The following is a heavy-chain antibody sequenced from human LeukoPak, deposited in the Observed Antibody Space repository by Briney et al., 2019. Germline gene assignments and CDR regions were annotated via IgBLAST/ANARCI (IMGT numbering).Heavy chain of an antibody. CDR3: AKVGVAAYYFDY. J-gene: IGHJ4*02. D-gene: IGHD6-25*01. V-gene: IGHV3-23*01. CDR1: GFTFSSYA. CDR2: VSDSGDST. Sequence: GGSLRLSCAASGFTFSSYAMSWVRQAPGKGLEWVSAVSDSGDSTYYADSVKGRFTISRDNSKNTLYLQMNSLRAEDTAVYYCAKVGVAAYYFDYWGQGTLVTVSS.